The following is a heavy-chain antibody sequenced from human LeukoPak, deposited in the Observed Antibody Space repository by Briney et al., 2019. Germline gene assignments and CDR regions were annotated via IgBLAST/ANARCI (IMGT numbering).Heavy chain of an antibody. Sequence: TGGSLRLSCAASGSTFSAYSMNWIRQAPGKGLEWISYISGGGRSIFSADSVRGRFTISRDNANNSLFLQMNSLRAEDTAVYYCARGRYYDTSAYNYFDPWGQGTLVTVSS. CDR3: ARGRYYDTSAYNYFDP. V-gene: IGHV3-48*01. D-gene: IGHD3-22*01. CDR1: GSTFSAYS. J-gene: IGHJ5*02. CDR2: ISGGGRSI.